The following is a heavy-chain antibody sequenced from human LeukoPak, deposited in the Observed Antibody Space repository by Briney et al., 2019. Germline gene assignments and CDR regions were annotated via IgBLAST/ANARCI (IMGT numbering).Heavy chain of an antibody. CDR2: IIPILGIA. J-gene: IGHJ4*02. D-gene: IGHD3-16*01. Sequence: SVKVSCKASGGTFSSYAISWVRQAPGQGLEWMGRIIPILGIANYAQKFQGRVTITADKSTSTAYMELSSLRSEDTAVYYCARGDYDSGYFDYWGQGTLVTVSS. V-gene: IGHV1-69*04. CDR3: ARGDYDSGYFDY. CDR1: GGTFSSYA.